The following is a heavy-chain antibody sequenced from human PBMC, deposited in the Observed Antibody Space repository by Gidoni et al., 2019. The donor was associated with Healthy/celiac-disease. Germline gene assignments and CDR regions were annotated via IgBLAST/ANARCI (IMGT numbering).Heavy chain of an antibody. CDR3: ARDEVGLSARWFDP. Sequence: QVQLQESGPGLVKPSETLSLTCTVSGGSISSYYWSWIRQPPGKGLEWIGYIYYSGSTNYNPSLKSRVTISVDTSKNQFSLKLSSVTAADTAVYYCARDEVGLSARWFDPWGQGTLVTVSS. CDR1: GGSISSYY. J-gene: IGHJ5*02. CDR2: IYYSGST. D-gene: IGHD3-10*01. V-gene: IGHV4-59*01.